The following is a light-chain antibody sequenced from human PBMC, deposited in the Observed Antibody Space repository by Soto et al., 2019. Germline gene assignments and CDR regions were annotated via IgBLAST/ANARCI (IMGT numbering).Light chain of an antibody. CDR2: AAS. J-gene: IGKJ3*01. Sequence: DIQMTQSPSSLSASVGDRVTITCRASQSISSYLNWYQQKPGKAPKLLIYAASSLQSGVPSRFSGSGSGPDFTLTICRLQPEDVATYYCHQIYSTPFTFGPGTKVDIK. CDR1: QSISSY. CDR3: HQIYSTPFT. V-gene: IGKV1-39*01.